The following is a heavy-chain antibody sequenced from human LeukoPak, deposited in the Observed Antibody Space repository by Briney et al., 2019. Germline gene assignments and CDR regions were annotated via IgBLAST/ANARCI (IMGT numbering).Heavy chain of an antibody. CDR3: AKGRYSGTTYYFDY. J-gene: IGHJ4*02. D-gene: IGHD5-12*01. Sequence: GGSLRLSCAASGFTLSTYGMSWVRQVPGKGLEWVANIKKDGSETYYVDSVKGRFTISRDNAKNSLYLQMNSLRAEDTAMYYCAKGRYSGTTYYFDYWSQGTLVTVSS. V-gene: IGHV3-7*03. CDR1: GFTLSTYG. CDR2: IKKDGSET.